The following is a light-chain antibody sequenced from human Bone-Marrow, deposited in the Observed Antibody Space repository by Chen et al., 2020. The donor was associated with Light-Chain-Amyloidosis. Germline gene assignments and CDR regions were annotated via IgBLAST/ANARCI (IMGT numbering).Light chain of an antibody. J-gene: IGKJ4*01. CDR2: GSS. Sequence: EIVLTQSPGTLSLSPGEGANLSCRASQTIRSNYLTWYQQKFGQAPRLLIYGSSSRATGIPDRFTGSGYGTDFTLTSNRLEPEDFAMYYCQQYGTSPLTFGGGTKVEIK. CDR1: QTIRSNY. V-gene: IGKV3-20*01. CDR3: QQYGTSPLT.